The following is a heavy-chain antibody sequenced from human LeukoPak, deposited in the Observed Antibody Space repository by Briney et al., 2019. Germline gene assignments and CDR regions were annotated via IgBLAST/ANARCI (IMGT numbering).Heavy chain of an antibody. J-gene: IGHJ4*02. Sequence: GGSLRLSCAASGFIFSSYSMNWVRQAPGKGLEWFSSISSGNSYIYYEDSLKGRFTISRDNAKNSLYMQMNSLRAEDTAVYYCARGPQYIGATGPYFFDQWGQGTQVTVSS. CDR1: GFIFSSYS. V-gene: IGHV3-21*01. CDR3: ARGPQYIGATGPYFFDQ. D-gene: IGHD6-13*01. CDR2: ISSGNSYI.